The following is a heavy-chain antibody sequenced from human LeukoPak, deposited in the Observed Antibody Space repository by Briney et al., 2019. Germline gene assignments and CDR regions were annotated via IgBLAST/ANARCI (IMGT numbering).Heavy chain of an antibody. V-gene: IGHV3-21*01. CDR1: GFTFSSYS. J-gene: IGHJ4*02. CDR3: ARVGYDFWSGYVY. CDR2: ISSSSSYI. Sequence: PGGSLRLSCAASGFTFSSYSMNWVRQAPGKGLEWVSSISSSSSYIYYADSVKGRFTISRDNAENSLYLQMNSLRAEDTAVYYCARVGYDFWSGYVYWGQGTLVTVSS. D-gene: IGHD3-3*01.